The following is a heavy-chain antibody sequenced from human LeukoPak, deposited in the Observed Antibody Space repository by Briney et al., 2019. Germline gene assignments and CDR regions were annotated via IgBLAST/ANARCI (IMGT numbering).Heavy chain of an antibody. D-gene: IGHD6-19*01. CDR3: AKSIAVAGTMDFDY. CDR1: GFTFSSYA. CDR2: ISGSGGST. Sequence: GGSLRLSCAASGFTFSSYAMSWVRQAPGKGLEWVSAISGSGGSTYYADSVKGRFTISRDNAKNSLYLQMNSLRDEDTAVYYCAKSIAVAGTMDFDYWGQGTLVTVSS. V-gene: IGHV3-23*01. J-gene: IGHJ4*02.